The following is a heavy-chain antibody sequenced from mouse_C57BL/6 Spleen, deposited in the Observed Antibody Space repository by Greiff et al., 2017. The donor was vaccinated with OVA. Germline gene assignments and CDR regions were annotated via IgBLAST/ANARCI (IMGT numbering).Heavy chain of an antibody. CDR2: ISDGGSYT. CDR3: AREGYGSRGYYFDY. D-gene: IGHD1-1*01. CDR1: GFTFSSYA. J-gene: IGHJ2*01. V-gene: IGHV5-4*01. Sequence: EVMLVESGGGLVKPGGSLKLSCAASGFTFSSYAMSWVRQTPEKRLEWVATISDGGSYTYYPDNVKGRFTISRDNAKNNLYLQKSHLKSEDTAMYYCAREGYGSRGYYFDYWGQGTTLTVSS.